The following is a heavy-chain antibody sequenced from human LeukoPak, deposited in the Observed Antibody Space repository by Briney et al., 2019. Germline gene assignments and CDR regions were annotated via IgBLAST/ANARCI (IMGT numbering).Heavy chain of an antibody. CDR1: GGSISSSSYY. Sequence: PSETLSLTCTVSGGSISSSSYYWGWIRQPPGKGLEWIGSIYYSGSTYYNPSLKSRVTISVDTSKNQFSLKLSSVTAADTAVYYRARDITGYYDSSGYSDYWGQGTLVTVSS. CDR3: ARDITGYYDSSGYSDY. D-gene: IGHD3-22*01. CDR2: IYYSGST. J-gene: IGHJ4*02. V-gene: IGHV4-39*07.